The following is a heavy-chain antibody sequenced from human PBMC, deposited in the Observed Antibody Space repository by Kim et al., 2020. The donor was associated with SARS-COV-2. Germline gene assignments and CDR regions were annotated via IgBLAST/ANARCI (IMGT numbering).Heavy chain of an antibody. Sequence: VKGRFTISRDDSKNTLYLQMNSLKTEDTAVYYCTSRITMIVAARGDAFDIWGQGTMVTVSS. D-gene: IGHD3-22*01. J-gene: IGHJ3*02. CDR3: TSRITMIVAARGDAFDI. V-gene: IGHV3-15*01.